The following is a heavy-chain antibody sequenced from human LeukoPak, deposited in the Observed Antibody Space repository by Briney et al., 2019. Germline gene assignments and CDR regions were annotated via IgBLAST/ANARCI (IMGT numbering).Heavy chain of an antibody. Sequence: SLRLSCAASGCTFDDYAMHWVRQAPGKGLEWVSGFSWNSGSIGYADSVKGRFTISRDNAKNSLYLQMNSLRAEDTALYYCAKARYCSSASCTRSFDYWGRGTLVTVSS. CDR2: FSWNSGSI. CDR1: GCTFDDYA. V-gene: IGHV3-9*01. J-gene: IGHJ4*02. D-gene: IGHD2-2*01. CDR3: AKARYCSSASCTRSFDY.